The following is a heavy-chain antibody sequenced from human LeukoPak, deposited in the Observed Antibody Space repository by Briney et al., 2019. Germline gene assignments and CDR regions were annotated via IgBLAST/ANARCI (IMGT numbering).Heavy chain of an antibody. CDR2: IYYSGST. Sequence: PSETLALTCTVSGGSISSYYWSWIRQPPGKGLEWIGYIYYSGSTNYNPSLKSRVTISVDTSKNQFSLKLSSVTAADTAVYYCARDPGFLDYWGQGTLVTVSS. V-gene: IGHV4-59*01. D-gene: IGHD2-21*01. CDR1: GGSISSYY. CDR3: ARDPGFLDY. J-gene: IGHJ4*02.